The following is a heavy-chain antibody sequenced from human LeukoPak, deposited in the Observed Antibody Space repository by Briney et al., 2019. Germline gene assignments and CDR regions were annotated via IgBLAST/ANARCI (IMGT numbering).Heavy chain of an antibody. V-gene: IGHV3-23*01. CDR2: ISGSGGST. Sequence: GGSLRLSCAASGFTFSSYAMSWVRQAPGEGLEWVSAISGSGGSTYYADSVKGRFTISRDNSKNTLYLQMNSLRAEDTAVYYCAKGLNGDYVPQGYWGQGTLVTVSS. CDR1: GFTFSSYA. J-gene: IGHJ4*02. D-gene: IGHD4-17*01. CDR3: AKGLNGDYVPQGY.